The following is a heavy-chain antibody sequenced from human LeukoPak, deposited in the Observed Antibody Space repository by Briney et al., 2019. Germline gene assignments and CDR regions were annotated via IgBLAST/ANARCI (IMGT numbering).Heavy chain of an antibody. CDR3: ARELYYGSGSPGRD. D-gene: IGHD3-10*01. CDR2: ISYDGSIE. V-gene: IGHV3-30*04. Sequence: PGGSLRLSCAASGFTFSSYAMHWVRQAPGKGLGWVAVISYDGSIEYYADSVKGRFTISRDNSKNTLHLQMNSLRVEDTAVYYCARELYYGSGSPGRDWGQGTLVTVSS. J-gene: IGHJ4*02. CDR1: GFTFSSYA.